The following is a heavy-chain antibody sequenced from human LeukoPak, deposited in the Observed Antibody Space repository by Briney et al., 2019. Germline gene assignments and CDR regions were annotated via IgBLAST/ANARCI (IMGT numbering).Heavy chain of an antibody. D-gene: IGHD3-10*01. J-gene: IGHJ4*02. V-gene: IGHV5-51*01. CDR2: IYPSNSET. CDR3: ARQYVSESYSDY. Sequence: PGESLKISCEGSGYTFTNYWIGWVRQLPGKGLEWMGIIYPSNSETRYSPSFQGQVTISADKSINTAYPQWSSLKASDTAMYYCARQYVSESYSDYWGQGTLVTVSS. CDR1: GYTFTNYW.